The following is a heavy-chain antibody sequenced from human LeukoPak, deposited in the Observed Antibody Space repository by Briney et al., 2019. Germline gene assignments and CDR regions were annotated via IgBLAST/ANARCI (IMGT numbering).Heavy chain of an antibody. V-gene: IGHV4-34*01. J-gene: IGHJ5*02. Sequence: ETLSLTCAVSDGSFSGYYWSWIRQPPGKGLEWIGEINHSGSTNYNPSLKSRVTISVDTSKNQFSLKLSSVTAADTAVYYCARGRTGGFDPWGQGTLVTVSS. CDR2: INHSGST. CDR3: ARGRTGGFDP. D-gene: IGHD1-14*01. CDR1: DGSFSGYY.